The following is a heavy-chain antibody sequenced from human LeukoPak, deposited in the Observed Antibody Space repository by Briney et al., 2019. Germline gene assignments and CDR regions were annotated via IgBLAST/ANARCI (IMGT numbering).Heavy chain of an antibody. Sequence: SETLSLTCSVSGASINSHYWTWIRQPAGKGLEWIGRIYISGSTNYSPSLKSRVTISVDTSKNQFSLKLSSVTAADTAVYYCARTNSSSSALNWYGGQDDRSQLSYFDYWGQGTLVTVSS. CDR2: IYISGST. CDR3: ARTNSSSSALNWYGGQDDRSQLSYFDY. J-gene: IGHJ4*02. CDR1: GASINSHY. V-gene: IGHV4-4*07. D-gene: IGHD6-13*01.